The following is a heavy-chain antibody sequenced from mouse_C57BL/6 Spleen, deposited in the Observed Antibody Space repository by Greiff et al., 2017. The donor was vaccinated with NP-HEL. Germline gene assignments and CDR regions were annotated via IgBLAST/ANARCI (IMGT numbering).Heavy chain of an antibody. Sequence: EVQLQQSGPELVKPGASVKMSCKASGYTFTDYNMHWVKQSHGKSLEWIGYINPNNGGTSSNQKFKGKATLTVNKSSSTAYMELRSLTSEDSAVYYCARRSGYYLHFDYWGQGTTLTVSS. CDR1: GYTFTDYN. CDR3: ARRSGYYLHFDY. V-gene: IGHV1-22*01. J-gene: IGHJ2*01. CDR2: INPNNGGT. D-gene: IGHD2-3*01.